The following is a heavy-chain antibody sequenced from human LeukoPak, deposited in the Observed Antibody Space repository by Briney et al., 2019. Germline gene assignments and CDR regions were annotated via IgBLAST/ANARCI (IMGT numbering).Heavy chain of an antibody. CDR1: GIIITSYW. D-gene: IGHD3-22*01. J-gene: IGHJ3*02. V-gene: IGHV3-23*01. CDR2: ISGSGAST. CDR3: ANGNSGYYYDSSGYYPQAFDI. Sequence: PGGSLRLSCAASGIIITSYWMSWVRQAPGRGLEWVSGISGSGASTYYADSVKGRFTISRDNSKNTLYLQMNSLRAEDTAVYYCANGNSGYYYDSSGYYPQAFDIWGQGTMVTVSS.